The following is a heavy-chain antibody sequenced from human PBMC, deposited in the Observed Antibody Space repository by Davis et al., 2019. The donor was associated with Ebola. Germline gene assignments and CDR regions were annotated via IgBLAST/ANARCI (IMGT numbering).Heavy chain of an antibody. CDR2: IYYSGST. D-gene: IGHD5-18*01. V-gene: IGHV4-39*01. CDR1: GGSISSSSYY. CDR3: AREGYSYGVYYYYYMYV. J-gene: IGHJ6*03. Sequence: SETLSLTCTVSGGSISSSSYYWGWIRQPPGKGLEWIGSIYYSGSTSYNPSLKSRVTISVDTSKNQFSLKLSSVTAADTAVYYCAREGYSYGVYYYYYMYVWGKGTTVTVSS.